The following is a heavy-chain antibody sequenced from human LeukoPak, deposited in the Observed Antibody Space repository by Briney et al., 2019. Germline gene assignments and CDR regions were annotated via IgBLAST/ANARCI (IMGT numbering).Heavy chain of an antibody. CDR3: ATYSGTYRDH. Sequence: GGSLRLSCAGSGFIFSSYNMNWVRQAPGKGLEWVSSIRTAGKHIYYADSVRDRFAISRDDAKNSLCLQMNNLGVDDTAVYYCATYSGTYRDHWGQGTLVTVSS. CDR1: GFIFSSYN. V-gene: IGHV3-21*06. CDR2: IRTAGKHI. D-gene: IGHD1-26*01. J-gene: IGHJ4*02.